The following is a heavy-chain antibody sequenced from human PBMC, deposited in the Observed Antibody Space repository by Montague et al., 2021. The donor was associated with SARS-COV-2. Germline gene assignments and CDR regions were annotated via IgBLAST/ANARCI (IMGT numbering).Heavy chain of an antibody. CDR3: ARDFGESRDH. J-gene: IGHJ4*02. Sequence: SLRLSCAASGFTVSSNYMSWVRQAPGKGLEWVSLIYSSGRTSYADSVKGRFTMSRDNSKNTLYLQMNSLRAEDTAVYYCARDFGESRDHWDQGTLVTVSS. D-gene: IGHD3-10*01. CDR1: GFTVSSNY. V-gene: IGHV3-53*01. CDR2: IYSSGRT.